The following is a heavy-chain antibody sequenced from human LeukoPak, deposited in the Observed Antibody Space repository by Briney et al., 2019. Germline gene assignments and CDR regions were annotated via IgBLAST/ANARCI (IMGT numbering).Heavy chain of an antibody. CDR1: GGTFSSYA. CDR3: ARETLVDTAMLYYFDY. D-gene: IGHD5-18*01. CDR2: IIPILGIA. Sequence: ASMKVSCKASGGTFSSYAISWVRQAPGQGLEWMGRIIPILGIANYAQKFQDRVTITADKSTSTAYMELSSLRSEDTAVYYCARETLVDTAMLYYFDYWGQGTLVTVSS. J-gene: IGHJ4*02. V-gene: IGHV1-69*04.